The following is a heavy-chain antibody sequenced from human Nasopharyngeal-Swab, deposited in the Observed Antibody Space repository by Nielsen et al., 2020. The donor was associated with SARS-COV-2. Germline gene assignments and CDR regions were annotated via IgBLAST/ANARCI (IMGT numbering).Heavy chain of an antibody. Sequence: ASVKVSCKASGYTFTSYDINWVRQATGQGLEWMGWMNPNSGNTGYEQKFQGRVTMTRNTSISTAYMELSSLRSEDTAVYYCARGTQGYSSSWYLGYYYYYGMDVWGQGTTVTVSS. CDR1: GYTFTSYD. V-gene: IGHV1-8*01. D-gene: IGHD6-13*01. CDR3: ARGTQGYSSSWYLGYYYYYGMDV. J-gene: IGHJ6*02. CDR2: MNPNSGNT.